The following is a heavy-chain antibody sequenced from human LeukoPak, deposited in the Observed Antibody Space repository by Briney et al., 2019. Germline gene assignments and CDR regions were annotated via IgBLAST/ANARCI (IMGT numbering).Heavy chain of an antibody. D-gene: IGHD5-18*01. CDR2: IYYSGST. J-gene: IGHJ3*02. Sequence: PSETLSLTCTVSGGSISSYYWSWIRQPPGKGLEWIGYIYYSGSTNYNPSLKSRVTISVDTSKNQFSLKLSSVTAADTAVYYCARLILGVQLWLEAFDIWGQGTMVTVSS. CDR1: GGSISSYY. V-gene: IGHV4-59*01. CDR3: ARLILGVQLWLEAFDI.